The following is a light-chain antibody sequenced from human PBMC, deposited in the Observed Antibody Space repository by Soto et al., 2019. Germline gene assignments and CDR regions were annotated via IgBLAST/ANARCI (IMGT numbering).Light chain of an antibody. V-gene: IGLV4-69*01. CDR2: LNSDGSH. CDR3: QTWGTGIRV. Sequence: QSVLTQSPSASASLGASVKLTCTLSSGHSSYAIAWHQQQPEKGPRYLMKLNSDGSHSKGDGIPDRFSGSSSGAERYLTISSLQSEDEADYYCQTWGTGIRVFGGGTTLPVL. CDR1: SGHSSYA. J-gene: IGLJ3*02.